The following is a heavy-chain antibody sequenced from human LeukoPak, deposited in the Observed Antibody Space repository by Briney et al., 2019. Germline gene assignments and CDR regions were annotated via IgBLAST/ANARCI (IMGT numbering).Heavy chain of an antibody. CDR2: ISDTGSTI. D-gene: IGHD3-10*02. Sequence: GGSLRLSCAASGFTFSSYELNWVRQAPGKGLEWVSYISDTGSTIYYADSVEGRFTISRDNAKNSLYLQMNSLRAEDTAVYYCAELGITMIGGVWGKGTTVTISS. CDR3: AELGITMIGGV. CDR1: GFTFSSYE. V-gene: IGHV3-48*03. J-gene: IGHJ6*04.